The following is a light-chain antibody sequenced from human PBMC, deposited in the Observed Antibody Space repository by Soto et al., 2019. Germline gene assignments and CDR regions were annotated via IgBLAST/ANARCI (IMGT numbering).Light chain of an antibody. CDR3: QQRSSWPPIT. J-gene: IGKJ5*01. Sequence: VLKQSPSILSLSPGERATLSCRASQSIGNFLAWYQQKPGQPPRLLIFDASNRAAGVPARFSGSGSGTDFTLTIRSLEPEDFAVYFCQQRSSWPPITFGQGTRLEIK. CDR1: QSIGNF. CDR2: DAS. V-gene: IGKV3-11*01.